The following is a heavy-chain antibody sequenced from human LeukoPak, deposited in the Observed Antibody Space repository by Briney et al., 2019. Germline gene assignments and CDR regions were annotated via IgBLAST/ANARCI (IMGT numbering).Heavy chain of an antibody. V-gene: IGHV4-34*01. J-gene: IGHJ3*02. Sequence: SETLSLTCAVYGGSFSGYYWSWIRQPPGKGLEWIGEINHSGSTNYNPSLKSRVTISVDTSKNQFSLKLSSVTAADTAVYYCARDLEKGFGDYVGAFDIWGQGTMVTVSS. CDR2: INHSGST. D-gene: IGHD4-23*01. CDR3: ARDLEKGFGDYVGAFDI. CDR1: GGSFSGYY.